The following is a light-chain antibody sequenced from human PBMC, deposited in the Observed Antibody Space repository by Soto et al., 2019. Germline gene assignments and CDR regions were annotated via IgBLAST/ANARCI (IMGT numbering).Light chain of an antibody. J-gene: IGKJ5*01. CDR1: QSVRSN. V-gene: IGKV3-15*01. Sequence: EIVMTQSPATVSVSPVERATLSFIASQSVRSNLAWYQQKPGQAPRLLIYGASTRATGIPARFSGSGSGTEFTLTISSLQSEDFAVYYCQQYNNWPPITFGQGTRLEIK. CDR3: QQYNNWPPIT. CDR2: GAS.